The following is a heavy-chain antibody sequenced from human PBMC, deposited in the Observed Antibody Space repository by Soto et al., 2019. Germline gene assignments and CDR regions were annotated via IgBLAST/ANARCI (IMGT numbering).Heavy chain of an antibody. J-gene: IGHJ3*02. D-gene: IGHD3-16*01. CDR3: ARCLWGGWDAFDI. Sequence: PGGSLRLSCAASGFTFSSYWMSWVRQAPGKGLEWVANIKQDGSEKYYVDSVKGRFTISRDNAKNSLYLQMNSLRAEDTAVYYCARCLWGGWDAFDIWGQGTMVTVSS. CDR2: IKQDGSEK. V-gene: IGHV3-7*01. CDR1: GFTFSSYW.